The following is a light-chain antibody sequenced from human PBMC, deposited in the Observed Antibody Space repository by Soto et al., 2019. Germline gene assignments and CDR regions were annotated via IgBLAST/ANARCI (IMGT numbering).Light chain of an antibody. CDR3: QQYNRNTWS. CDR2: GAS. V-gene: IGKV1-5*01. Sequence: DIQMTQSPSTLSACVGGRVTITCRASQSVGTWVAWYQQKPGKAPKLLIYGASNLESGVPSRFSGSGYGTEFTLTITTLQPDDFATYFCQQYNRNTWSLGPGTKVDIK. CDR1: QSVGTW. J-gene: IGKJ1*01.